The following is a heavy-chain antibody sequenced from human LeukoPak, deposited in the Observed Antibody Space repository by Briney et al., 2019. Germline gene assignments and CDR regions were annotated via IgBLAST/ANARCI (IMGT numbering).Heavy chain of an antibody. D-gene: IGHD3-3*01. J-gene: IGHJ3*02. CDR1: GGSISSYY. Sequence: SETLSLTCTVSGGSISSYYWSWIRQPPGKGLEWTGYIYYSGSTNYNPSLKSRVTISVDTPKNQFSLKLSSVTAADTAVYYCARTIFGVVIEDDAFDIWGQGTMVTVSS. CDR3: ARTIFGVVIEDDAFDI. CDR2: IYYSGST. V-gene: IGHV4-59*08.